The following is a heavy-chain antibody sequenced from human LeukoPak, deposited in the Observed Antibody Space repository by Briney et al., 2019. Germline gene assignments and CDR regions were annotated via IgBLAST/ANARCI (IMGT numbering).Heavy chain of an antibody. D-gene: IGHD1-14*01. J-gene: IGHJ6*03. CDR3: ARGGQLKRDRRVYYYYYMDL. V-gene: IGHV1-69*06. CDR2: IIPIFGTA. CDR1: GGTFSSYA. Sequence: GASVKVSCKASGGTFSSYAISWVRQAPGQGLEWMGGIIPIFGTANYAQKFQGRVTITADKSTSTAYMELSSLRSEDTAVYYCARGGQLKRDRRVYYYYYMDLWGKGTTVTVSS.